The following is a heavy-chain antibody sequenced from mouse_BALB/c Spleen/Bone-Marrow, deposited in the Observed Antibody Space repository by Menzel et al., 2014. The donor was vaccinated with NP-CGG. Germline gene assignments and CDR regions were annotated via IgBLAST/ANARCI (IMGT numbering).Heavy chain of an antibody. Sequence: LQQFGSELVRPGASVKLSCKASGYTFTSYWMHWVKQRHGQGLEWIGNIYPGSGSTNYDEKFKSKGTLTVDTSSSTAYMHLSSLTSEDSAVYYCTNWDYWGQGTTLTVSS. CDR2: IYPGSGST. D-gene: IGHD4-1*01. CDR1: GYTFTSYW. CDR3: TNWDY. J-gene: IGHJ2*01. V-gene: IGHV1S22*01.